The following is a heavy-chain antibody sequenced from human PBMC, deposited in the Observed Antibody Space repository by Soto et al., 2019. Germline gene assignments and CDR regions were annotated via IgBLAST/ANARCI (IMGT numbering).Heavy chain of an antibody. CDR2: ISAYNGNT. CDR3: AREGPAPYYYYGMDV. V-gene: IGHV1-18*01. CDR1: GDRFTTYG. J-gene: IGHJ6*02. Sequence: QVQLVQSGGEGKKPGASVKVSCKTSGDRFTTYGISWVRQAPGQGLEWMGWISAYNGNTNYAQKLQDRVTMTTDTSTSTAYMELRSLRSDDTAVYYCAREGPAPYYYYGMDVWGQGSTVTVSS.